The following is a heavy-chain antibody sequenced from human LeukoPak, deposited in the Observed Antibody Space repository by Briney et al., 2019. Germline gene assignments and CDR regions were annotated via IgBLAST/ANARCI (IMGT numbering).Heavy chain of an antibody. J-gene: IGHJ4*02. Sequence: ASETLSLTCTVSGGSISSYYWSWIRQPPGKGLEWIGYIYYSGSTNYNPSLKSRVTISVDTSKNQFSLKLSSVTAADTAMYYCASYYGDYQNYFDYWGQGTLVTVSS. CDR1: GGSISSYY. D-gene: IGHD4-17*01. CDR2: IYYSGST. CDR3: ASYYGDYQNYFDY. V-gene: IGHV4-59*08.